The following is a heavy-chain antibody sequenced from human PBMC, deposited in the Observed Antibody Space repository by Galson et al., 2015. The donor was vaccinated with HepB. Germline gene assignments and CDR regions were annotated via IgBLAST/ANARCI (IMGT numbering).Heavy chain of an antibody. J-gene: IGHJ6*02. V-gene: IGHV6-1*01. Sequence: CAISGDSVSSNSAVWNWIRQSPSRGLEWLGRTYYRSKWYKDYALFVKSRITINADTSRNQISLQLNSMTPEDTAVYYCAYGVDVWGQGITVTVSS. CDR3: AYGVDV. CDR1: GDSVSSNSAV. CDR2: TYYRSKWYK.